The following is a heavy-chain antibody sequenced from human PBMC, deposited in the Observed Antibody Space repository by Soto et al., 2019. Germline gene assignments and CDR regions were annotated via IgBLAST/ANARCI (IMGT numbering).Heavy chain of an antibody. CDR3: ARSSSSSLDFDY. CDR1: GYTFTSYA. D-gene: IGHD6-6*01. J-gene: IGHJ4*02. Sequence: ASVKVSCKASGYTFTSYAMHWVRQAPGQRLEWMEWINAGNGNTKYSQKFKGRVTITRNTSASTAYMELSSLRSEDTAVYYCARSSSSSLDFDYWGQGTLVTVSS. CDR2: INAGNGNT. V-gene: IGHV1-3*01.